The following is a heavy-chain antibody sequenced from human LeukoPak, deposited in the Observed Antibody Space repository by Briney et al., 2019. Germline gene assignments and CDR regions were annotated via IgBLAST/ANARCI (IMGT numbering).Heavy chain of an antibody. D-gene: IGHD1-1*01. CDR2: INQDGSDI. V-gene: IGHV3-7*01. Sequence: GGSLRLSCAASGFTFSTYWISWARQAPGKGLEWVANINQDGSDIYYLDSVKGRFTISRDNDKSSLYLQMNSLRAEDTAVYYCAISSPVPGTTGYWGQGTLVTVSS. J-gene: IGHJ4*02. CDR3: AISSPVPGTTGY. CDR1: GFTFSTYW.